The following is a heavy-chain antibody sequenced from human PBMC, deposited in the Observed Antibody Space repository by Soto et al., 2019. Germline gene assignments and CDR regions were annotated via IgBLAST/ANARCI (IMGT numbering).Heavy chain of an antibody. CDR1: GGSISSSSYY. CDR2: IYYSGST. V-gene: IGHV4-39*01. D-gene: IGHD6-6*01. CDR3: ARHSSSLYYYYYMDV. Sequence: PSETLSLTCTVSGGSISSSSYYWGWIRQPPGKGLEWIGSIYYSGSTYYNPSLKSRVTISVDTSKNQFSLRLSSVTAADTAVYYCARHSSSLYYYYYMDVWGKGHTVTVSS. J-gene: IGHJ6*03.